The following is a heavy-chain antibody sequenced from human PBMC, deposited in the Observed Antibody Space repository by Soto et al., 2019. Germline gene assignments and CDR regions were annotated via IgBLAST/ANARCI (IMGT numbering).Heavy chain of an antibody. CDR1: GYTFTSYD. D-gene: IGHD5-12*01. Sequence: QVQLVQTGAEVKKPGASVKVSCKASGYTFTSYDINWVRQATGQGLEWMGRMNPNSGNTGYAQKFQGRVTMTRNTSISTAYMELSSLRSEDTAVYYCAREVATITDWFDPWGQGTLVTVSS. V-gene: IGHV1-8*01. J-gene: IGHJ5*02. CDR2: MNPNSGNT. CDR3: AREVATITDWFDP.